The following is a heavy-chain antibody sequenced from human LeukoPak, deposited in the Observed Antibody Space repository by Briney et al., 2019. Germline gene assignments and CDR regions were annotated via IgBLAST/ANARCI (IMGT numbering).Heavy chain of an antibody. V-gene: IGHV4-39*07. CDR3: AREDIVVVVAVDY. Sequence: PSETLSLTCTVSGGSISSSPYYWGWIRQPPGKGLEWIGSIYYGGTTYYNPSLKSRVTISVDTSKNQFSLKVSSVTAADTAVYYCAREDIVVVVAVDYWGQGTLVTVSS. J-gene: IGHJ4*02. D-gene: IGHD2-15*01. CDR2: IYYGGTT. CDR1: GGSISSSPYY.